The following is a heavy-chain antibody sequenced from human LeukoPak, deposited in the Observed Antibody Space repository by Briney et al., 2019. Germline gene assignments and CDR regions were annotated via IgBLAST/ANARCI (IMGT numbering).Heavy chain of an antibody. V-gene: IGHV3-30*02. Sequence: PGGSLRLSCAASGFTFSSYGMHWVRQAPGKGLEWVAFIRYDGSNKYYADSVKGRFTISRDNSKNTLYLQMNSLRAEDTAVYYCAKDYYGHVLYGSGSYTSLDAFDIWGQGTMVTVYS. D-gene: IGHD3-10*01. J-gene: IGHJ3*02. CDR2: IRYDGSNK. CDR3: AKDYYGHVLYGSGSYTSLDAFDI. CDR1: GFTFSSYG.